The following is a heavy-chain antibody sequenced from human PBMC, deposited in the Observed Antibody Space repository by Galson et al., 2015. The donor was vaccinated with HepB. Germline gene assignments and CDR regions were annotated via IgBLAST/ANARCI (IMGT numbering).Heavy chain of an antibody. J-gene: IGHJ6*02. CDR2: INAGNGNT. CDR1: GYTFTSYA. D-gene: IGHD2-2*01. CDR3: ARDVVVVPAAAPYGMDV. Sequence: SVKVSCKASGYTFTSYAMHWVRQAPGQRLEWMGWINAGNGNTKYSQKFQGRVTITRDTSASTAYMELSSLRSEDTAVYYCARDVVVVPAAAPYGMDVWGQGTTVTVSS. V-gene: IGHV1-3*01.